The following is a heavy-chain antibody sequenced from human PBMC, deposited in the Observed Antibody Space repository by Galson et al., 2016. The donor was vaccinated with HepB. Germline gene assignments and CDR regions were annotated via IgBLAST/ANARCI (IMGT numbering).Heavy chain of an antibody. D-gene: IGHD1-26*01. Sequence: VQLQESGPGLVKSSQTLSLTCTVSGGSILYHHWGWVRQPPQEGLEWLGYIQYSGSANYNPYLKSRVTMSVDTSKNQFSLKVTSATAADTAVYYCARVRSSPWYFDLWGRGTLVAVPS. J-gene: IGHJ2*01. CDR1: GGSILYHH. CDR2: IQYSGSA. V-gene: IGHV4-59*11. CDR3: ARVRSSPWYFDL.